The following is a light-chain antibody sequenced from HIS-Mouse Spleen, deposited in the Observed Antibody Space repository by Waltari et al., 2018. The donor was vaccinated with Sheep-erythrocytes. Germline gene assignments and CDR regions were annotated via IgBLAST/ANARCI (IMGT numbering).Light chain of an antibody. CDR3: CSYAGSYNHV. CDR1: SLAVCGYNY. Sequence: QSALTQPRSVSGSPGQSVTIPCTGTSLAVCGYNYVPWYHQHPGKAPKLMIYDVSKRPSGVPDRFSGSKSGNTASLTISGLQAEDEADYYCCSYAGSYNHVFATGTKVTVL. J-gene: IGLJ1*01. CDR2: DVS. V-gene: IGLV2-11*01.